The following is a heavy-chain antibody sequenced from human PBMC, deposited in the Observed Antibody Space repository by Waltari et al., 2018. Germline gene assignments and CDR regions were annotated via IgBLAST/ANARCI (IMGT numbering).Heavy chain of an antibody. CDR2: IQQDGNEK. CDR3: ARGFRAFDY. V-gene: IGHV3-7*01. Sequence: EVQVVESGGGLVQPGGSLRLSCAASGFRFSAYWMTWVRQAPGEGVEWVASIQQDGNEKYYVDSVNGRFTISRDNAKDSLYLQMSSLRADDTALYYCARGFRAFDYWGQGTLVTVSS. CDR1: GFRFSAYW. J-gene: IGHJ4*02.